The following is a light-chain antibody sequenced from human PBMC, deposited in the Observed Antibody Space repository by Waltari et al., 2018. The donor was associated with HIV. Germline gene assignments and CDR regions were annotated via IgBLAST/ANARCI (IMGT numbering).Light chain of an antibody. CDR2: DAS. V-gene: IGKV3-11*01. Sequence: EILLTQSPATLSLSPGESATLSCRASQSVGNSLVWYQHKPGQSPRLLIFDASKRATDIPARFSGSGSGTDFTLTISSLESEDFAVYYCQQRSNWPLLTFGGGTKVEIK. CDR3: QQRSNWPLLT. CDR1: QSVGNS. J-gene: IGKJ4*01.